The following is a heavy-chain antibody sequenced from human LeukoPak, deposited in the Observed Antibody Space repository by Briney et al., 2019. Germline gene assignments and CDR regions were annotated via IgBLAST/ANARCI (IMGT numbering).Heavy chain of an antibody. CDR3: ARLLWFGELLT. CDR1: GGSISSYY. CDR2: IYYIGST. J-gene: IGHJ5*02. V-gene: IGHV4-59*01. D-gene: IGHD3-10*01. Sequence: SETLSLTCTVSGGSISSYYWSWIRQPPGKGLEWIGYIYYIGSTNYNPSLKSRVTISVDTSKNQFSLKLSSVTAADTATYYCARLLWFGELLTWGQGTLVTVSS.